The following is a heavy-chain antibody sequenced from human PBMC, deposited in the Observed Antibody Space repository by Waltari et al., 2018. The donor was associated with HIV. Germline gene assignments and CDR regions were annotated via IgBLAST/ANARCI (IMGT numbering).Heavy chain of an antibody. CDR3: ATDFKARGLEPSFLDS. J-gene: IGHJ1*01. CDR1: GFNLSSFG. Sequence: VRLVESGGGVIQPGGSLSLSCAASGFNLSSFGLHWVRQVPGKGLVWVAFTPYDGSDEYYVESVKGRFTISKDNSRSFLTLQMNSLRPEDTAIYFCATDFKARGLEPSFLDSWGQGTLVTVSS. V-gene: IGHV3-30*02. CDR2: TPYDGSDE. D-gene: IGHD3-9*01.